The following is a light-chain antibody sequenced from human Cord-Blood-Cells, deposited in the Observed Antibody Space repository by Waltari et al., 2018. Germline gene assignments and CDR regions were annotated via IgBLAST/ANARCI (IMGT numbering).Light chain of an antibody. Sequence: DIQMTQSPSTLSASVVDRVTITCRASQSISSWCAWYQQKPGKAPKILIYKASSLESGVPSRFSGSGSGTEFTLTISSLQPDDFATYYCQQYNSYWTFGQGTKVEIK. CDR1: QSISSW. CDR3: QQYNSYWT. V-gene: IGKV1-5*03. CDR2: KAS. J-gene: IGKJ1*01.